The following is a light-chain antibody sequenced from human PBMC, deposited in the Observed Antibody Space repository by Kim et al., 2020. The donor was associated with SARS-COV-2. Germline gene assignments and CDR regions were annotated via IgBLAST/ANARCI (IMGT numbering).Light chain of an antibody. CDR1: SSDVGGYNY. J-gene: IGLJ2*01. Sequence: QSALTQPASVSGSPGQSITISCTGTSSDVGGYNYVSWYHQHPGKAPKLMIYDVSNRPSGVSNRFSGSKSGNTASLTISGLQAEDEADYYCSSYTSSSLVFGGGTKLTVL. V-gene: IGLV2-14*03. CDR2: DVS. CDR3: SSYTSSSLV.